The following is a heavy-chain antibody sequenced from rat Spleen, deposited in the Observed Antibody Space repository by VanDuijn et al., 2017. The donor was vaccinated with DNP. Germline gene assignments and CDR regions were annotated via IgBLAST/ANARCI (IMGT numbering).Heavy chain of an antibody. Sequence: EVQLVESGGGVVQPGNSLKLSCAASGFTFSDSAMAWVRQSPKMGLEWVATIIYDGSHTFCRDSVQGRLTISRDNAKTTLYLQMDSLRSEDTATYYCVTRGKYGGYDYWGQGVMVTVSS. J-gene: IGHJ2*01. CDR1: GFTFSDSA. CDR2: IIYDGSHT. V-gene: IGHV5S10*01. D-gene: IGHD1-11*01. CDR3: VTRGKYGGYDY.